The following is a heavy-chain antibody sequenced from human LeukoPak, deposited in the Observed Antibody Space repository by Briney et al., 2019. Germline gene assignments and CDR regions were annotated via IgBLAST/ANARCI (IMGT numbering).Heavy chain of an antibody. CDR3: ARARYCSSTSCYLDY. CDR1: RFTFNTYA. D-gene: IGHD2-2*01. Sequence: GGSLRLSCAASRFTFNTYAMSWVRQAPGKGLEWVSGISSSGDSTYYADSVKGRFTISRDNSKNILYLQMNSLRDEDTAVYYCARARYCSSTSCYLDYWGQGTLVTVSS. V-gene: IGHV3-23*01. J-gene: IGHJ4*02. CDR2: ISSSGDST.